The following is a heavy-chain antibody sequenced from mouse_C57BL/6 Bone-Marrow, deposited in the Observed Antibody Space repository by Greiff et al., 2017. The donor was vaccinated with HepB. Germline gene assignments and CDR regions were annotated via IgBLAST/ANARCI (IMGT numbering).Heavy chain of an antibody. D-gene: IGHD5-1*01. Sequence: EVKLQESGAELVRPGASVKLSCTASGFNIKDDYMHWVKQRPEQGLEWIGWIDPENGDTEYASKFQGKATITADTSSNTAYLQLSSLTSEDTAVYYCTYPWFAYWGQGTLVTVSA. V-gene: IGHV14-4*01. CDR1: GFNIKDDY. CDR3: TYPWFAY. J-gene: IGHJ3*01. CDR2: IDPENGDT.